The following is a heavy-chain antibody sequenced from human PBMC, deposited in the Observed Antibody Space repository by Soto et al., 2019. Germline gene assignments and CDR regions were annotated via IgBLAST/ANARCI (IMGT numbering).Heavy chain of an antibody. D-gene: IGHD6-19*01. J-gene: IGHJ4*02. CDR1: GGSISSYY. Sequence: SETLSLTCTVSGGSISSYYWSWIRQPPGKGLEWIGYIYYSGSTNYNPSLKSRVTISVDTSKNQFSLKLSSVTAADTAVYYCARGTRGYSSGWYDYWGQGTLVTVSS. CDR2: IYYSGST. CDR3: ARGTRGYSSGWYDY. V-gene: IGHV4-59*12.